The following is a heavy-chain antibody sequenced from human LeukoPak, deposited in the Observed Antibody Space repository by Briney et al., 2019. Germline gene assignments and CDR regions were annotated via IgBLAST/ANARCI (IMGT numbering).Heavy chain of an antibody. CDR3: ARDDYGMDV. J-gene: IGHJ6*01. Sequence: GRSLRLSCAAPGFAFSNYAMHWVRQAPGKGLEWVAFISYDGANNYYADSVKGRFTISRDYSKNTLYLQMNSLRAEDTAVYYCARDDYGMDVWGQGTTVTVSS. CDR1: GFAFSNYA. V-gene: IGHV3-30-3*01. CDR2: ISYDGANN.